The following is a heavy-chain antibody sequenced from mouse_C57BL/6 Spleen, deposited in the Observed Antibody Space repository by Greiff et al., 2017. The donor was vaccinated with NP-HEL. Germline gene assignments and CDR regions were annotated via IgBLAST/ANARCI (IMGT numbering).Heavy chain of an antibody. J-gene: IGHJ4*01. V-gene: IGHV5-9*01. D-gene: IGHD2-5*01. CDR3: ARRDYSNSYYAMDY. CDR2: ISGGGGNT. Sequence: EVHLVESGGGLVKPGGSLKLSCAASGFTFSSYTMSWVRQTPEKRLEWVATISGGGGNTYYPDSVKGRFTISRDNAKNTLYLQMSSLRSEDTALYYCARRDYSNSYYAMDYWGQGTSVTVSS. CDR1: GFTFSSYT.